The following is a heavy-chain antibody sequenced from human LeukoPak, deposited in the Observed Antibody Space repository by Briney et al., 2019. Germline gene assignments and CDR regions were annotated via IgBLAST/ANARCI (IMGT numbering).Heavy chain of an antibody. CDR3: ARLFVYCTNGACYIRRGYCSGGSCYSGPYNWFDP. CDR2: IYYSGST. D-gene: IGHD2-15*01. CDR1: GGSISSSSYY. V-gene: IGHV4-39*01. J-gene: IGHJ5*02. Sequence: SETLSLTCTVSGGSISSSSYYWGWIRQPPGKGLEWIGSIYYSGSTYYNPSLKSRVTISVDTSKNQFSLKLSSVTAADTAVYYCARLFVYCTNGACYIRRGYCSGGSCYSGPYNWFDPWGQGTLVTVSS.